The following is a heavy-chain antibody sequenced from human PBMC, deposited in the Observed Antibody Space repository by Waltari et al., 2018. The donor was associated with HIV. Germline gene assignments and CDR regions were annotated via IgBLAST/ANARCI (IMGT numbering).Heavy chain of an antibody. V-gene: IGHV1-69*04. CDR3: ARDLQGPGWFDP. Sequence: QVQLVQSGAEVKKPGSSVKVSCKASGGTFSSYAISWVRQAPGQGLEWMGRIIPILGIANHAQKVQGRVTITADKATSTAYMELSSLRSEDTAVYYCARDLQGPGWFDPWGQGTLVTVSS. CDR1: GGTFSSYA. J-gene: IGHJ5*02. CDR2: IIPILGIA.